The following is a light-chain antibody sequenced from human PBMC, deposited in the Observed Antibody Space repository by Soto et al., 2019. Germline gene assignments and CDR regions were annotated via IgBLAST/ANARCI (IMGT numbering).Light chain of an antibody. CDR2: GAS. CDR1: QSISSN. J-gene: IGKJ5*01. V-gene: IGKV3-15*01. Sequence: EIVMTQSPATLSVSPGERATLSCRSSQSISSNLAWYQQKPGQAPRLLIYGASTRATGIPARFSGSGSGTEFTLTISSPQSEDFAVYYCQQYNNWFITFGQGTRLEI. CDR3: QQYNNWFIT.